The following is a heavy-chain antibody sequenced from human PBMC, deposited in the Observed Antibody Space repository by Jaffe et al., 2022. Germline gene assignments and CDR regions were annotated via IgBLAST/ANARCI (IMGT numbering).Heavy chain of an antibody. D-gene: IGHD3-10*01. Sequence: QVQLVQSGAEVKKPGASVKVSCKASGYTFTSYYMHWVRQAPGQGLEWMGIINPSGGSTSYAQKFQGRVTMTRDTSTSTVYMELSSLRSEDTAVYYCARDRGLLWFGNVSCFDYWGQGTLVTVSS. CDR3: ARDRGLLWFGNVSCFDY. J-gene: IGHJ4*02. CDR2: INPSGGST. V-gene: IGHV1-46*01. CDR1: GYTFTSYY.